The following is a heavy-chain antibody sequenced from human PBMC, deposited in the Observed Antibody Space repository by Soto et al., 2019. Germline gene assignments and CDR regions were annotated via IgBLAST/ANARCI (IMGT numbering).Heavy chain of an antibody. CDR2: IYYSGST. J-gene: IGHJ4*02. D-gene: IGHD6-19*01. V-gene: IGHV4-59*01. CDR1: GGSISSYY. Sequence: QVQLQESGPGLVKPSETLYLSCAVSGGSISSYYWSWIRQPPEKGLEWIGYIYYSGSTNYNPSLKSRVTISVDTSKNQFSLNLSSVTAADTAVYYCARDRISVTEGFDYWGQGTLVTVSS. CDR3: ARDRISVTEGFDY.